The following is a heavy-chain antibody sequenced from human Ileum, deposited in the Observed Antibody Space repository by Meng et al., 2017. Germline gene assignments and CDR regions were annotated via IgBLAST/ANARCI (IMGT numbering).Heavy chain of an antibody. J-gene: IGHJ4*02. V-gene: IGHV3-30*15. CDR3: MRDYNDGSGRFDI. D-gene: IGHD3-22*01. CDR1: GFTFGSYA. Sequence: QGRRWGVGGGVFQSGGSLRLSCAASGFTFGSYAMHWVRQAPGKGLEWVAGISYDGSHKFYADSVKGRFAISRDNSENTLFLQMSGLRADDTALYYCMRDYNDGSGRFDIWGQGTLVTVSS. CDR2: ISYDGSHK.